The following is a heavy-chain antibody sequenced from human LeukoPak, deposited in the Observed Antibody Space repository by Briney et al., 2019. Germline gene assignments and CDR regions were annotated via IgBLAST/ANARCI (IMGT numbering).Heavy chain of an antibody. D-gene: IGHD3-22*01. Sequence: GASVKVSCKASGYTFTTYGISWVRQAPGQGLEWMGWISAYNGNTNYAQKLQGRVTMTTDTSTSTAYMELRSLRSDDTAVYYCAADPYDSSGYPYYFDYWGQGTLVTVSS. CDR1: GYTFTTYG. V-gene: IGHV1-18*01. CDR2: ISAYNGNT. CDR3: AADPYDSSGYPYYFDY. J-gene: IGHJ4*02.